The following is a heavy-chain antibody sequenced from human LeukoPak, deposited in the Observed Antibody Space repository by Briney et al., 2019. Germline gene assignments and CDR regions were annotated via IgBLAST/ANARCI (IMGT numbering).Heavy chain of an antibody. CDR1: GLTFNKYW. Sequence: GGSLRLSCEASGLTFNKYWMTWVRQAPGKGLEWVANIKQDGSEKNYVDSVKGRFTISRDNSKNSLYLQMNSLRAEDTAVYYCAELGITMIGGVWGKGTTVTISS. V-gene: IGHV3-7*01. D-gene: IGHD3-10*02. J-gene: IGHJ6*04. CDR2: IKQDGSEK. CDR3: AELGITMIGGV.